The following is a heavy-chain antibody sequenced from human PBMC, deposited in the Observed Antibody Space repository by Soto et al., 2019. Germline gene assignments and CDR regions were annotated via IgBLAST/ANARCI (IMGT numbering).Heavy chain of an antibody. J-gene: IGHJ5*02. Sequence: SETLSLTCTVSGGSISSGGYYWSWIRQHPGKGLEWIGYIYYSGSTYYNPSSKSRVTISEDTSKNQFSLKLSSVTAADTAVYYCARVYSSTDLPSDPWGQGTLVTVSS. D-gene: IGHD6-13*01. CDR1: GGSISSGGYY. CDR3: ARVYSSTDLPSDP. CDR2: IYYSGST. V-gene: IGHV4-31*03.